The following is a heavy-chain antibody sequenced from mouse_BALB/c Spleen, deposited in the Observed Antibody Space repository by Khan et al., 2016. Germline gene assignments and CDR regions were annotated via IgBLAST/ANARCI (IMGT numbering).Heavy chain of an antibody. CDR3: ARFYYYGSSYWYFDV. CDR2: INTNTGEP. V-gene: IGHV9-3*02. D-gene: IGHD1-1*01. CDR1: GYTFTNYG. J-gene: IGHJ1*01. Sequence: QIQLVQSGPELKKPGETVKISCKASGYTFTNYGMNWVKQAPGKGLKWMGWINTNTGEPTYAEEFKGRFAFSLETSASTAYLQINNLKNEDTATXFCARFYYYGSSYWYFDVWGAGTTVTVSS.